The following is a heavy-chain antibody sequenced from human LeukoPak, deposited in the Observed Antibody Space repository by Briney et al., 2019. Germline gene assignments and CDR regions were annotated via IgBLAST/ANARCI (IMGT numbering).Heavy chain of an antibody. CDR2: IIPIFGTA. J-gene: IGHJ6*04. V-gene: IGHV1-69*05. Sequence: ASVKVSCKASGGTFSSYALSWVRQAPGQGLEWMGGIIPIFGTANYAQKFQGRVTITTDESTSTAYMELSSLRSEDTAIYFCARGLDWNDLHLGVWGKGTTVIVSS. CDR3: ARGLDWNDLHLGV. CDR1: GGTFSSYA. D-gene: IGHD1-1*01.